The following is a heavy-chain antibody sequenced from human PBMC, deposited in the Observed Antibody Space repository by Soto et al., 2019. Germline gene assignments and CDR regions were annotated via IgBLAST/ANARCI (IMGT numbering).Heavy chain of an antibody. Sequence: QVQLVQSGAEVKKPGASVKVSCKASGYTFASFDINWVRQATGQGLEWMGWMNPNSGNAAYAQKFQGRVTMTRDTSISTAYMQLSSLRSEDTAVYYCASGLYYYGMDVWGQGTTVTVSS. CDR3: ASGLYYYGMDV. CDR1: GYTFASFD. J-gene: IGHJ6*02. CDR2: MNPNSGNA. V-gene: IGHV1-8*01.